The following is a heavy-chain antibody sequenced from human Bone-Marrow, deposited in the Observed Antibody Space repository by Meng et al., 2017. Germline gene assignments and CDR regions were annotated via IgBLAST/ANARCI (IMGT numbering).Heavy chain of an antibody. CDR2: ISAYNGNT. D-gene: IGHD5-18*01. CDR1: GYTFTSYG. J-gene: IGHJ4*02. Sequence: ASVKVSCKASGYTFTSYGISWVRQAPGQGLEWMGWISAYNGNTNYSQKLQGRVTMTTDTSTSTTYMELRSLRSDDTAAYYCTRESAPHTAIQFDYWGQGTLVTVSS. V-gene: IGHV1-18*04. CDR3: TRESAPHTAIQFDY.